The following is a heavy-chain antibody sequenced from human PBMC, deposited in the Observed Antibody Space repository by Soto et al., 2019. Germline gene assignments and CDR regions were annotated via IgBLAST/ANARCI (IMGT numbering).Heavy chain of an antibody. J-gene: IGHJ4*02. D-gene: IGHD3-16*02. CDR3: VRDGGQRRGVIGPY. Sequence: QVQLQESGPGLVKPSETLSLTCTVAGGSVSSGSFYWNWIRQSPGKGLEWLGYVYSNGGTNYNPSLQSRVSISLDTSKKQFSPKLTSAIAADTAVYYCVRDGGQRRGVIGPYWGQGTPVTVSS. CDR2: VYSNGGT. V-gene: IGHV4-61*01. CDR1: GGSVSSGSFY.